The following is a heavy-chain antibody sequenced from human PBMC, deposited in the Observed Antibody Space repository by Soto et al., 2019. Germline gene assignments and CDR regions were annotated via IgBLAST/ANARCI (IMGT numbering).Heavy chain of an antibody. V-gene: IGHV1-18*01. D-gene: IGHD3-10*01. Sequence: QVQLVQSGAEVKKPGASVKVSCKASGYTFTRYDISWVRQDPGQGREWMGWINVYNGNTNYAQKHQGRVTMTTDTSTSTAYLDLRSLRSDDTAVYFCARDTSRGEYDYWGQGTLVTVSS. J-gene: IGHJ4*02. CDR3: ARDTSRGEYDY. CDR2: INVYNGNT. CDR1: GYTFTRYD.